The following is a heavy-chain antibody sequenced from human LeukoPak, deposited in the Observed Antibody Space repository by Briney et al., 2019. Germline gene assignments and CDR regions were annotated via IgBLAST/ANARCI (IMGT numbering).Heavy chain of an antibody. CDR1: GYSISSGYY. CDR3: ARQTYYDFWSGWSDYYYYMDV. CDR2: IYHSGST. Sequence: SETPSLTCAVSGYSISSGYYWGWIRQPPGKGLEWIGSIYHSGSTYYNPSLKSRVTILVDTSKNQFSLKLSSVTAADTAVYYCARQTYYDFWSGWSDYYYYMDVWGKGTTVTVSS. V-gene: IGHV4-38-2*01. D-gene: IGHD3-3*01. J-gene: IGHJ6*03.